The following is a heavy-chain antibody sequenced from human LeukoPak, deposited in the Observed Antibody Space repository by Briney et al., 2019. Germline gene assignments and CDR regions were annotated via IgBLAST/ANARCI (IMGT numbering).Heavy chain of an antibody. CDR3: ARDRTIPDGSSGYYYYGMDV. CDR1: GGSFSGYY. Sequence: PSETLSLTCAVYGGSFSGYYWSWIRQPPGKGLEWIGEINHSGSTNYNPSLKSRVTISVDTSKNQFSLKLSSVTAADTAVYYCARDRTIPDGSSGYYYYGMDVWGQGTTVTVSS. J-gene: IGHJ6*02. D-gene: IGHD3-10*01. CDR2: INHSGST. V-gene: IGHV4-34*01.